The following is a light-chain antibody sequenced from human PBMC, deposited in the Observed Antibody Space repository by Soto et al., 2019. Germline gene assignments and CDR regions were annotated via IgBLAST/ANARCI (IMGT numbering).Light chain of an antibody. V-gene: IGLV1-40*01. Sequence: QSVRTQPPSVSGARGQRVTISCTGSSSNIGAGYDVHWYQQLPGTAPKLLIYGNSNRPSGVPDRFSGSKSGTSASLAITGLQAEDEADYYCQSYDSSLSGWVFGGGTKVTVL. CDR1: SSNIGAGYD. CDR3: QSYDSSLSGWV. CDR2: GNS. J-gene: IGLJ3*02.